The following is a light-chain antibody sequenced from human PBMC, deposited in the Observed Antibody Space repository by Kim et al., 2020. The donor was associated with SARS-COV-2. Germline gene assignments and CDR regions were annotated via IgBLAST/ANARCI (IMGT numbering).Light chain of an antibody. V-gene: IGKV1-39*01. CDR3: QETFTTPPYI. CDR2: GVS. J-gene: IGKJ2*01. CDR1: QTISGY. Sequence: DIQMTRSPSSLSASVGDRVIITCRASQTISGYVNWYQQKPGKAPKLLIYGVSSLQSGVPSRFSGSGSGTDFALTINTLQAEDFATYYCQETFTTPPYIFGQGTKLEI.